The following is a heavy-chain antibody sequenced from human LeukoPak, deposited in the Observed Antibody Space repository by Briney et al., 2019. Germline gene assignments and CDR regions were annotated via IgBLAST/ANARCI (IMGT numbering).Heavy chain of an antibody. Sequence: ADTLSLTCTVSARSISNYYWSWIRQPPGKGLEWIGYIYYSGTTNYNTSLKSRVTISVDTTKSQFSLKLSSATGANTAVYYCARLLYYDISTGYFDYWGRGTLVTVSS. CDR2: IYYSGTT. J-gene: IGHJ4*02. V-gene: IGHV4-59*08. CDR3: ARLLYYDISTGYFDY. CDR1: ARSISNYY. D-gene: IGHD3-9*01.